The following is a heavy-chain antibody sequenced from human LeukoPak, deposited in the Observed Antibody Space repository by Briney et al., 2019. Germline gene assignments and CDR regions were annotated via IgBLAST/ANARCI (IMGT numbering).Heavy chain of an antibody. J-gene: IGHJ4*02. CDR3: ARTLTVVTPGYFDY. D-gene: IGHD4-23*01. CDR2: ISSSSSYI. V-gene: IGHV3-21*01. CDR1: GFTFSSYS. Sequence: GGSLRLSCAASGFTFSSYSMNWVRQATGKGLEWVSSISSSSSYIYYADSVKGRFTISRDNAKNSLYLQMNSLRAEDTAVYYCARTLTVVTPGYFDYWGQGTLVTVSS.